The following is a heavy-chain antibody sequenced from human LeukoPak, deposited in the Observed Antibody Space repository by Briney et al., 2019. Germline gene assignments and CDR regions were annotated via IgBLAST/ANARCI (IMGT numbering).Heavy chain of an antibody. CDR3: ARGVVGVIEVRVYYVDY. D-gene: IGHD3-3*01. CDR2: INHSGIT. V-gene: IGHV4-34*01. Sequence: SETLALTCAVYGGSFSCYYWSWIRQPPGKGLEWIGEINHSGITNYNPSLKSRVTMSLDTSKSQFSLKLSSVAAADTALYYCARGVVGVIEVRVYYVDYWGQGTLVTVSS. J-gene: IGHJ4*02. CDR1: GGSFSCYY.